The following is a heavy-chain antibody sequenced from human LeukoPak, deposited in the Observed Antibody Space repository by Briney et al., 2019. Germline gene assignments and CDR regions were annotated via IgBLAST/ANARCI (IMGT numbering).Heavy chain of an antibody. V-gene: IGHV1-8*01. CDR2: MNPNSGNT. Sequence: ASVKLSCKASGYTFTSYDINWVRQATGQGLEWMVWMNPNSGNTGCAQKIQGRVSRTRNTSIRTTNKELCSLKSEDTAVYYCARGPRTVVRGVTGDYWGQGTLVTVSS. J-gene: IGHJ4*02. D-gene: IGHD3-10*01. CDR3: ARGPRTVVRGVTGDY. CDR1: GYTFTSYD.